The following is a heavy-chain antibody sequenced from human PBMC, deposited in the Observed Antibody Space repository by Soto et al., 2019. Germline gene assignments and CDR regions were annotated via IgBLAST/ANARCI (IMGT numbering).Heavy chain of an antibody. J-gene: IGHJ4*02. Sequence: GGSLRLSCAASGFTFSSYSMSWVRQAPGKGLEWVSGFRTSGDGGTTYYADSVKGRFTISRDNSKNTLYLQMNSLRAEDTAVYYCARESRPYGAYYFDYWGQGTLVTVSS. D-gene: IGHD4-17*01. CDR1: GFTFSSYS. V-gene: IGHV3-23*01. CDR3: ARESRPYGAYYFDY. CDR2: FRTSGDGGTT.